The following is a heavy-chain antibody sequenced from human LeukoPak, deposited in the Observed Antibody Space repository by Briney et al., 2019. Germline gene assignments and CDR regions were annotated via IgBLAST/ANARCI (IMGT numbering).Heavy chain of an antibody. V-gene: IGHV3-21*03. J-gene: IGHJ6*04. CDR1: GFTFRSYG. D-gene: IGHD3-3*01. CDR3: ARRFTIFGNMDF. Sequence: GGSLRLSCAASGFTFRSYGAHWVRQAPGKGLEWVSSISSSSSYIYYADTLRGRFTISRENAKNSLYMQMKRLREASTAVYYCARRFTIFGNMDFWGKGTTVTVSS. CDR2: ISSSSSYI.